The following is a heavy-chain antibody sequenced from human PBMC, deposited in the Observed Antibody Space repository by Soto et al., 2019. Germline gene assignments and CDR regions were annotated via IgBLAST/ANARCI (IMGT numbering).Heavy chain of an antibody. D-gene: IGHD2-15*01. Sequence: GASVKVSCKASGGTFSSYAISWVRQAPGQGLEWMGGIIPIFGTANYAQKFQGRVTITADESTSTAYMELSSLRSEDTAVYYCARDLVSSGGSRGDDYWGQGTLVTGSS. V-gene: IGHV1-69*13. J-gene: IGHJ4*02. CDR2: IIPIFGTA. CDR3: ARDLVSSGGSRGDDY. CDR1: GGTFSSYA.